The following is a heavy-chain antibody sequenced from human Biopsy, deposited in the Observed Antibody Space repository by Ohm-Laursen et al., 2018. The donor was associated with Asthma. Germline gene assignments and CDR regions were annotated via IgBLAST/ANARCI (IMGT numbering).Heavy chain of an antibody. J-gene: IGHJ4*02. CDR2: INSVFGTT. D-gene: IGHD2-2*01. V-gene: IGHV1-69*01. CDR1: GGTFNTYV. CDR3: ARKAGSCISRTCYSVDF. Sequence: PSVKVSCKSLGGTFNTYVIGWVRQAPGQGLEWMGGINSVFGTTTYPQKFQDRVTITADDSTSTVYMELSSLRSEDTAVYYCARKAGSCISRTCYSVDFWGQGTLVTVSS.